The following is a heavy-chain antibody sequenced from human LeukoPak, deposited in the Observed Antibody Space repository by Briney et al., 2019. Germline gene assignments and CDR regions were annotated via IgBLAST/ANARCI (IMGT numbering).Heavy chain of an antibody. CDR1: GYTFTSYY. D-gene: IGHD6-19*01. CDR2: INPSGGST. CDR3: ARVVAVAELDY. J-gene: IGHJ4*02. V-gene: IGHV1-46*01. Sequence: ASVTVSFKASGYTFTSYYMHWVRQAPGQGLEWMGIINPSGGSTSYAQKFQGRVTTTRDTSTSTVYMELSSLRSEDTAVYYCARVVAVAELDYWGQGTLVTVSS.